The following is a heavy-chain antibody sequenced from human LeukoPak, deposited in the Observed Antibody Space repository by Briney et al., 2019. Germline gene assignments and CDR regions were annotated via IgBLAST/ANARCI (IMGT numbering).Heavy chain of an antibody. D-gene: IGHD5-24*01. J-gene: IGHJ4*02. V-gene: IGHV3-53*01. CDR2: IFSSGDT. CDR1: EFTVSRNY. Sequence: GGSLRLSCTASEFTVSRNYMLWVRQAPGKGLEWVSLIFSSGDTHYADSVKGRFTISRDTSKNTVSLQMNSLRVEDTAMYYCTRDQMNYWGQGTLVTVSS. CDR3: TRDQMNY.